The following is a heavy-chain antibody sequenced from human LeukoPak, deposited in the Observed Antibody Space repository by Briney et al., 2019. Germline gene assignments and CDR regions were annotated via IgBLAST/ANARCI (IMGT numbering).Heavy chain of an antibody. CDR1: GFTFGDYS. J-gene: IGHJ4*02. D-gene: IGHD2-15*01. CDR2: ITSKAYGGTT. Sequence: GGSLRLSCRASGFTFGDYSMIWVRQAPGKGLEWVGFITSKAYGGTTEYAAPVKGRFTISRDDSKSIACLQMNSLKTEDTAVYYCTSVGVYWGQGTLVTVSS. V-gene: IGHV3-49*04. CDR3: TSVGVY.